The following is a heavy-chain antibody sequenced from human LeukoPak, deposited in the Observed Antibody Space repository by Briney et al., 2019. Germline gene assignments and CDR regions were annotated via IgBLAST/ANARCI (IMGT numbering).Heavy chain of an antibody. CDR1: GFTFRTYS. CDR3: ARGSYGDWDFDY. D-gene: IGHD4-17*01. Sequence: GGSLRLSCVASGFTFRTYSMNWVRQTPGKGLEWVSYISSNSDTVYYADSVKGRFTISRDSAKNSLYLQMSSLRVEDTAVYYCARGSYGDWDFDYWGQGTLVTVCS. J-gene: IGHJ4*02. V-gene: IGHV3-48*01. CDR2: ISSNSDTV.